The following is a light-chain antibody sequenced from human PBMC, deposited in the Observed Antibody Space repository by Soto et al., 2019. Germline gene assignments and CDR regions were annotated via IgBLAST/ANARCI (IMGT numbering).Light chain of an antibody. V-gene: IGLV1-40*01. CDR3: QSYDSSLSGVV. CDR1: SSNIGAGYD. J-gene: IGLJ2*01. CDR2: GNS. Sequence: QLVLTQPPSVSGAPGQRVTISCTGSSSNIGAGYDVHWYQQLPGTAPKLLIYGNSNRPSGVPDRFSGSKSGTSASXAITGLQAEDEADYYCQSYDSSLSGVVFGGGTKLTVL.